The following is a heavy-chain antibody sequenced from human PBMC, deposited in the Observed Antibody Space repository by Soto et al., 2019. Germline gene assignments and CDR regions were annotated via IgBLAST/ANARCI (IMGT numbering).Heavy chain of an antibody. V-gene: IGHV4-4*02. D-gene: IGHD5-12*01. Sequence: VQLQESGPGLVKPSGTLSLTCAVSGGSISSSNWWSWVRQPPGKGLEWIGEIYHSGSTHYNPSLQSRVTISVDKSKNQFSLKLSSVTAADTAVYYCAREDSGYDFGYYGMDVWGQGTTVTVSS. CDR3: AREDSGYDFGYYGMDV. CDR1: GGSISSSNW. J-gene: IGHJ6*02. CDR2: IYHSGST.